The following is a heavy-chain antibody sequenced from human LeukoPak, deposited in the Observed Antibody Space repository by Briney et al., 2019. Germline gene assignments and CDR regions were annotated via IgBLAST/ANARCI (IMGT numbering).Heavy chain of an antibody. D-gene: IGHD5-24*01. J-gene: IGHJ4*02. CDR1: GFTFSSYA. V-gene: IGHV3-30-3*01. CDR3: AREVRWLPDY. CDR2: ISYDGSNK. Sequence: PGRSLRLSCAASGFTFSSYAIHWVRQAPGKGLEWVAAISYDGSNKYYADSVEGRFTISRDNSKNTLYLQMNSLRGEDTAVYYCAREVRWLPDYWGQGTLVTVSS.